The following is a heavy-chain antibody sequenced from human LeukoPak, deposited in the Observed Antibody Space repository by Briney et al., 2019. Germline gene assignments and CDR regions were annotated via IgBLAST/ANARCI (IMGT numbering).Heavy chain of an antibody. J-gene: IGHJ6*02. V-gene: IGHV4-30-4*01. CDR3: ARDPAYYGMDV. Sequence: SETLSLTCTVSGYSISSGDYYWSWIRQPPGKGLEWIGYIYYSGSTYYNPSLKSRVTISVDTSKNQFSLKLSSVTAADTAVYYCARDPAYYGMDVWGQGTTVTVSS. D-gene: IGHD2-2*01. CDR2: IYYSGST. CDR1: GYSISSGDYY.